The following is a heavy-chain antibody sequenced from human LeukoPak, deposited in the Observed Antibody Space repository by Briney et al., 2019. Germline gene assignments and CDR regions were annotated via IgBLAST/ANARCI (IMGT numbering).Heavy chain of an antibody. D-gene: IGHD5-24*01. CDR3: AKEPPGWLQLAILFDY. Sequence: GGSLRLSCAASGFTFSSYAMSWVRQAPGKGLEWVSAISGSGGSTYYADSVKGRFTISRDNSKNMLYLQMNSLRAEDTAVYYCAKEPPGWLQLAILFDYWGQGTLVTVSS. CDR2: ISGSGGST. J-gene: IGHJ4*02. CDR1: GFTFSSYA. V-gene: IGHV3-23*01.